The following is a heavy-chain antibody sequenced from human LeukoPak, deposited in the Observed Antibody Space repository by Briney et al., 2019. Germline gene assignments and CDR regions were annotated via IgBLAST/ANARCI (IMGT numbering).Heavy chain of an antibody. CDR3: TTDEDWNYARKDV. CDR1: GFTFNYAW. Sequence: GGSLRLSCAASGFTFNYAWMSWVRQVPGKGLEWVGQTVSEIDGGTTDYATPVKGRFTISRDDSKSTLYLQMNSLKIEDTAVYYCTTDEDWNYARKDVWGQGATVIVSS. J-gene: IGHJ6*02. D-gene: IGHD1-7*01. V-gene: IGHV3-15*04. CDR2: TVSEIDGGTT.